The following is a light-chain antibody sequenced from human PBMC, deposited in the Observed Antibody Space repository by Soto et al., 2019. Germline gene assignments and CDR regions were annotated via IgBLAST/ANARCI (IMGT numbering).Light chain of an antibody. Sequence: QSVLTQPASVSGSPGQSITISCTGTASDVSAYHYVSWYQHHPDKDPKLMIYEVRNRPSGVSNRFSGSKSVNTASLTISGLQPEDEADYYCGSYATSDTFVFGTGTKVTVL. J-gene: IGLJ1*01. CDR2: EVR. V-gene: IGLV2-14*01. CDR1: ASDVSAYHY. CDR3: GSYATSDTFV.